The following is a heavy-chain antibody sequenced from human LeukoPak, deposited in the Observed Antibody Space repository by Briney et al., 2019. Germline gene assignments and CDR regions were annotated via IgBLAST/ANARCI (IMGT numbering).Heavy chain of an antibody. CDR3: ARGAPDY. Sequence: ASVKVSCKASGYTFTDYYMHWVRQAPGHGLEWMGWINPNGGGTNLTQKFQGRVTMTRDTSISTVYMDLSRLRFEDTALSYCARGAPDYWGQGTLVTVPP. J-gene: IGHJ4*02. CDR1: GYTFTDYY. CDR2: INPNGGGT. V-gene: IGHV1-2*02.